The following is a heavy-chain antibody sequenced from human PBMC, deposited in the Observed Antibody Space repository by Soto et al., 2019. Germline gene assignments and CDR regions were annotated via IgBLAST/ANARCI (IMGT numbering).Heavy chain of an antibody. D-gene: IGHD6-13*01. Sequence: SETLSLTCTVSGGSISSYYWSWIRQPPGKGLEWIGYIYYSGSTNYNPSLKSRVTISVDTSKNQFSLKLSSVTAADTAVYYCARSGYSSSWYGFGYWGQGTLVTVSS. CDR2: IYYSGST. J-gene: IGHJ4*02. CDR1: GGSISSYY. V-gene: IGHV4-59*08. CDR3: ARSGYSSSWYGFGY.